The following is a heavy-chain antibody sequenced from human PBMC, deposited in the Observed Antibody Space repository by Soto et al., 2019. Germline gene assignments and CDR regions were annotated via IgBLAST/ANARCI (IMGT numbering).Heavy chain of an antibody. CDR3: ATLWGQD. D-gene: IGHD3-10*01. V-gene: IGHV4-39*01. J-gene: IGHJ4*02. Sequence: QLQLQESGPGLVKPSETLSLTCTVSGGSISSSSYYWGWIRQPPGKGLEWIGRIYYSGSTYYNPSLKSRVTISVDPSKDQFALKLSSVTAADTAVYYCATLWGQDWGQGTLVTVSS. CDR1: GGSISSSSYY. CDR2: IYYSGST.